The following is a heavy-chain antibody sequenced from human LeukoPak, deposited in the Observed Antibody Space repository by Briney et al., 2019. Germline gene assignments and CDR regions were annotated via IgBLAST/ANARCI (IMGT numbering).Heavy chain of an antibody. J-gene: IGHJ4*02. CDR2: ISGSNSYI. CDR1: GFTFNSYS. Sequence: GGSLRLSCAASGFTFNSYSMNWVRQAPGKGLEWVSSISGSNSYIYYADSMKGRFTISRDNAKNSLYLQMNSLRAEDTAVYYCARDRAYYYGSGSYYHFGLNYWGQGTLVTVSS. D-gene: IGHD3-10*01. CDR3: ARDRAYYYGSGSYYHFGLNY. V-gene: IGHV3-21*01.